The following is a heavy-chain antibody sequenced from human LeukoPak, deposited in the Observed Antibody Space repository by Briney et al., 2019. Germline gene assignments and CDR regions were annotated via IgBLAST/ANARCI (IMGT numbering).Heavy chain of an antibody. J-gene: IGHJ6*03. CDR3: ARLGSYYYMDV. D-gene: IGHD7-27*01. CDR2: INHSGST. V-gene: IGHV4-34*01. Sequence: PSETLSLTCAVYGGSFSGYYWSWIRQPPGKGLEWIGEINHSGSTNYNPSLKSRVTISVDTSKNQFSLKLSSVTAADTAVYYCARLGSYYYMDVWGKGTTVTISS. CDR1: GGSFSGYY.